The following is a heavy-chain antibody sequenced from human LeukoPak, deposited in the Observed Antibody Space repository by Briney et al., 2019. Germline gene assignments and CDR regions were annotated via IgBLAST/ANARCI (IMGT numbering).Heavy chain of an antibody. CDR1: GGPISSGSYY. D-gene: IGHD5-18*01. Sequence: SETLSLTCTVSGGPISSGSYYWGWIRQPPGKGLEWIGTISYSGGTYYNPSLRSRVTISVDTSKSQFSLNLSSVTAADTAVYYCARQMTDSSGYPYYFDFWGQGTLVTVPS. V-gene: IGHV4-39*01. J-gene: IGHJ4*02. CDR3: ARQMTDSSGYPYYFDF. CDR2: ISYSGGT.